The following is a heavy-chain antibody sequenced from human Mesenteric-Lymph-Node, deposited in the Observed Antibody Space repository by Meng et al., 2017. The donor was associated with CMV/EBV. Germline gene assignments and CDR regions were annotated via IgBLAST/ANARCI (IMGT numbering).Heavy chain of an antibody. Sequence: ASGFTFSSYAIYWVRQAPGKGLEYVSAISSNGGSTYYANSVKGRFTISRDNSKNTLYLQMGSLRAEDMAVYYCARAGGDYGGNTFDYWGQGTLVTVSS. J-gene: IGHJ4*02. D-gene: IGHD4-23*01. CDR2: ISSNGGST. V-gene: IGHV3-64*01. CDR1: GFTFSSYA. CDR3: ARAGGDYGGNTFDY.